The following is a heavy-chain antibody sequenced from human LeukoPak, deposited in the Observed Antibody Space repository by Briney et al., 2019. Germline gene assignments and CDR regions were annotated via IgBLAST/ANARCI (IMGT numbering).Heavy chain of an antibody. CDR1: GFTFSNAW. CDR3: TTDSYYDFWSGYWRFDP. CDR2: IKSKTDGGVT. Sequence: GRSLRLSCAASGFTFSNAWMSWVRQAPGKGLEWVGRIKSKTDGGVTDYAAPVKGRFTISRDDSKNTLYLQMNSLKTEDTAVYYCTTDSYYDFWSGYWRFDPWGQGTLVTVSS. D-gene: IGHD3-3*01. J-gene: IGHJ5*02. V-gene: IGHV3-15*01.